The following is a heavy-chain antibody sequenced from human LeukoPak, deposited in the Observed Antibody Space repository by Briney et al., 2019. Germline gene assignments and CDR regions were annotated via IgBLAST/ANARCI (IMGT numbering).Heavy chain of an antibody. CDR3: ATGEKGTSWWDDLQH. CDR2: INPQSGAT. D-gene: IGHD1-26*01. CDR1: VYSFTGYY. Sequence: ASVTVSFKASVYSFTGYYIHWVRQAPGQGLEWMGWINPQSGATNYVQKFQGRVPMTRDTSISTVDMELISLRSDDTATYYCATGEKGTSWWDDLQHWGQGTLVTVSS. V-gene: IGHV1-2*02. J-gene: IGHJ1*01.